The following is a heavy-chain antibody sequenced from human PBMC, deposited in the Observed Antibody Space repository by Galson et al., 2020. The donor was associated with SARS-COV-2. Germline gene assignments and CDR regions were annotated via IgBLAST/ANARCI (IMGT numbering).Heavy chain of an antibody. J-gene: IGHJ6*03. Sequence: SETLSLTCAVYGESFSPNYWNWVRLPPGRGLEWIGEITHSGTTSYSPSLKSRVTISVDTSKNQFSLRLRSVTAADTAVYYCARARPTRSGFYYYYHMDVWAKGTTVIVSS. CDR2: ITHSGTT. V-gene: IGHV4-34*01. D-gene: IGHD3-3*01. CDR3: ARARPTRSGFYYYYHMDV. CDR1: GESFSPNY.